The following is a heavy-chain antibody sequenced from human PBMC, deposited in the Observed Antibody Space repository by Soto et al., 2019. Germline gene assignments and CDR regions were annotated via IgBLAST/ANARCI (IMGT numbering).Heavy chain of an antibody. CDR2: IYYSGST. CDR3: ARGAGGSGSYYKGWFDP. Sequence: PSETLSLTCTVSGGSISSYYWSWIRQPPGKGLEWIGYIYYSGSTNYNPSLKSRVTISVDTSKNQFSLKLSSVTAADTAVYYCARGAGGSGSYYKGWFDPWGQGTLVTVSS. D-gene: IGHD3-10*01. CDR1: GGSISSYY. J-gene: IGHJ5*02. V-gene: IGHV4-59*12.